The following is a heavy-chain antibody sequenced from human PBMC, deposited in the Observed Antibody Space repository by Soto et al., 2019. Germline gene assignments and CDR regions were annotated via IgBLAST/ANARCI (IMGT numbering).Heavy chain of an antibody. J-gene: IGHJ4*02. CDR1: GFTFSSYA. Sequence: GGSLRLSCAASGFTFSSYAMHWVRHAPGKGLEWVAVISYDGSNKYYADSVKGRFTISRDNSKNTLYLQMNSLRAEDTAVYYCARDRGRSSYYFDYWGQGTLVTVSS. CDR3: ARDRGRSSYYFDY. CDR2: ISYDGSNK. D-gene: IGHD3-10*01. V-gene: IGHV3-30*04.